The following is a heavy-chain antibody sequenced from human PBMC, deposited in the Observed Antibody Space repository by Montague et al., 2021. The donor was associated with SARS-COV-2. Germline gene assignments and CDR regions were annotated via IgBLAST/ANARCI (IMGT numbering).Heavy chain of an antibody. CDR1: GGSFSFYL. J-gene: IGHJ6*03. CDR3: ARLGDGVVPPPILGVAPYYTYPYMTL. D-gene: IGHD2-2*02. Sequence: SETLSLTCAFHGGSFSFYLSHSSRHPPGSRLALIWLIHHYFTTTFTPSLNTRVTLSAATPKSQLSLKLTSVAAADTAVYYCARLGDGVVPPPILGVAPYYTYPYMTLWGTGKTVTLS. V-gene: IGHV4-34*01. CDR2: IHHYFTT.